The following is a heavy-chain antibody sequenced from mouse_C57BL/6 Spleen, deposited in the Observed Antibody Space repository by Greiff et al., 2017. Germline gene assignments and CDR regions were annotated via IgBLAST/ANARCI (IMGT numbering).Heavy chain of an antibody. D-gene: IGHD2-3*01. CDR2: ISSGSSTI. J-gene: IGHJ1*03. CDR1: GFTFSDYG. CDR3: ASLDGYSWYFDV. V-gene: IGHV5-17*01. Sequence: EVKVVESGGGLVKPGGSLKLSCAASGFTFSDYGMHWVRQAPEKGLEWVAYISSGSSTIYYADTVKGRFTISRDNAKNTLFLQMTSLRSEDTAMYYCASLDGYSWYFDVWGTGTTVTVSS.